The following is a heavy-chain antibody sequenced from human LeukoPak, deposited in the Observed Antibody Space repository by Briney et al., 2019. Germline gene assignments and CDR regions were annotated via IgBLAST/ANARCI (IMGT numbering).Heavy chain of an antibody. J-gene: IGHJ6*02. Sequence: SETLSLTCTVSGGSISSGGYYWSWIRQHPGKGLEWIGYIYYSGSTYYNPSLKSRVTISVDTSKNQFSLKLSSVTAADTAVYYCARGDSSSWFYYYYGMDVWGQGTTVTVSS. D-gene: IGHD6-13*01. CDR3: ARGDSSSWFYYYYGMDV. CDR1: GGSISSGGYY. CDR2: IYYSGST. V-gene: IGHV4-31*03.